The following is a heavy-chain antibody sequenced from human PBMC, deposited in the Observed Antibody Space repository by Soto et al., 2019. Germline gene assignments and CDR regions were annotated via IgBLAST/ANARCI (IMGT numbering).Heavy chain of an antibody. CDR3: ARSGGRIQLWLPDFDY. Sequence: ASVKVSCKASGYTFTGYYMHWVRQAPVQGLEWMGWVNPNSGGTNYAQKFQGWVTMTRDTSISTAYMELSRLRSDDTAVYYCARSGGRIQLWLPDFDYWGQGTLVTVSS. CDR2: VNPNSGGT. D-gene: IGHD5-18*01. J-gene: IGHJ4*02. V-gene: IGHV1-2*04. CDR1: GYTFTGYY.